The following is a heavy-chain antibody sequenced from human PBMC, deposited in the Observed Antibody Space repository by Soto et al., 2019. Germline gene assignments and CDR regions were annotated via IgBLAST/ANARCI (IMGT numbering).Heavy chain of an antibody. CDR2: ISGSGGST. CDR1: GFTFSSYA. D-gene: IGHD3-22*01. Sequence: PGGSLRLSCAASGFTFSSYAMSWVRQAPGKGLEWVSAISGSGGSTYYADSVKGRFTISRDNSKNTLYLQMNSRRAEDTAVYYCAKMPPDYDSSGYYYVSDYWGQGTLVTVSS. CDR3: AKMPPDYDSSGYYYVSDY. V-gene: IGHV3-23*01. J-gene: IGHJ4*02.